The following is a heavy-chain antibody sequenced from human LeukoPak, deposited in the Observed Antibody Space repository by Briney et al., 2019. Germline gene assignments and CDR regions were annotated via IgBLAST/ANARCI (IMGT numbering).Heavy chain of an antibody. V-gene: IGHV3-64D*09. D-gene: IGHD3-16*01. CDR2: ISSNGGST. CDR1: GFTFRNYA. Sequence: RGSLRLSCSGSGFTFRNYAMHWVRQAPGKGLEYVSAISSNGGSTYYADSVKGRFTISRDNSKNTLYLQVSSLRTEDTAVYFCAKDNRGYFDFWGQGTLVTVSS. CDR3: AKDNRGYFDF. J-gene: IGHJ4*02.